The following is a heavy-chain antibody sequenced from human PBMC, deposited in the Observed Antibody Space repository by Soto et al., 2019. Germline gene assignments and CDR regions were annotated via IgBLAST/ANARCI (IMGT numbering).Heavy chain of an antibody. Sequence: QVQLVESGGGVGQPGRSLRLSCAASGFTFSSYGMQWVREAPGKGLEWVAVISYDGSNKYYADSVKGRFTISRDNSKNTLYLQMNSLRAEDTAVYYCAKDWARWELRPYYGMDVWGPGTSVSVSS. J-gene: IGHJ6*02. CDR2: ISYDGSNK. CDR1: GFTFSSYG. CDR3: AKDWARWELRPYYGMDV. V-gene: IGHV3-30*18. D-gene: IGHD1-26*01.